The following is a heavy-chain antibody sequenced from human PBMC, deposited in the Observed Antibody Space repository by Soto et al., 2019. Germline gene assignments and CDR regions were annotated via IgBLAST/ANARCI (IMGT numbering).Heavy chain of an antibody. Sequence: GGSLRLSCAASGFTFSSYSMNWVRQAPGKGLEWVSYISSSSSTIYYADSVKGRFTISRDNAKNSLYLQMNSLRAEDTAVYYCAGFDYGDYVRETTFDCWGQGTLVTVSS. J-gene: IGHJ4*02. V-gene: IGHV3-48*01. CDR2: ISSSSSTI. D-gene: IGHD4-17*01. CDR1: GFTFSSYS. CDR3: AGFDYGDYVRETTFDC.